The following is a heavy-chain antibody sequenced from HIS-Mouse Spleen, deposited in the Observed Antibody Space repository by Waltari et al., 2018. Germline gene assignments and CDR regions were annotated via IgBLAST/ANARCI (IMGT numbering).Heavy chain of an antibody. CDR3: AREIPYSSSWYDWYFDL. Sequence: QLQLQESGPGLVKPSETLSLTCHVSGGSISSCTYYLGWIRQPPGKGLEWIGSIYYSGSTYYNPSLKSRVTISVDTSKNQFSLKLSSVTAADTAVYYCAREIPYSSSWYDWYFDLWGRGTLVTVSS. CDR2: IYYSGST. V-gene: IGHV4-39*07. J-gene: IGHJ2*01. CDR1: GGSISSCTYY. D-gene: IGHD6-13*01.